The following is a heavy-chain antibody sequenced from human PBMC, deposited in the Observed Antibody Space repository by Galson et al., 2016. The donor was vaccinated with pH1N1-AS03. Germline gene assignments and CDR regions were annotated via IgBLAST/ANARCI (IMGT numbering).Heavy chain of an antibody. Sequence: SCKASGGTFNKYAITWVRQAPGQGLEWMGGIIPIFGSSDYAQKFQGRVTITTDKSTTTAYMELSSLRSEDTAVYYCVRGDGGNNFDYWGQGTLVTVSS. CDR2: IIPIFGSS. D-gene: IGHD4-23*01. V-gene: IGHV1-69*05. J-gene: IGHJ4*02. CDR1: GGTFNKYA. CDR3: VRGDGGNNFDY.